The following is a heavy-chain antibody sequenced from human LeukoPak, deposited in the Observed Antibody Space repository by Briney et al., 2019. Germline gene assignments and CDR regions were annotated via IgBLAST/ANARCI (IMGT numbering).Heavy chain of an antibody. CDR3: ARESLRSPLPLVQLERRCAFDI. CDR2: INHSGST. V-gene: IGHV4-34*01. Sequence: SETLSLTCVVYGGSFSGYYWCWIRQPPGKGLECIGVINHSGSTNYNPSLKSRVPISVDTSKNQFSLKLSSVTAADTAVYYCARESLRSPLPLVQLERRCAFDIWGQGTMVTVSS. D-gene: IGHD1-1*01. J-gene: IGHJ3*02. CDR1: GGSFSGYY.